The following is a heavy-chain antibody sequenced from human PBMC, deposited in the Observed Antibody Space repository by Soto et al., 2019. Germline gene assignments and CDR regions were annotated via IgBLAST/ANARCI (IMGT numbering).Heavy chain of an antibody. CDR2: FDPEDGET. Sequence: QVQLVQSGAEVKKPGASVKVSGKVAGYTLTELSMHWVRQAPGKGLEWMGGFDPEDGETIYAQKFQGRVTMTEDTSTDTAYMELSSLRSEDTAVYYCATGPLVVPAAPVLDWGQGTLVTVSS. CDR3: ATGPLVVPAAPVLD. CDR1: GYTLTELS. V-gene: IGHV1-24*01. J-gene: IGHJ4*02. D-gene: IGHD2-2*01.